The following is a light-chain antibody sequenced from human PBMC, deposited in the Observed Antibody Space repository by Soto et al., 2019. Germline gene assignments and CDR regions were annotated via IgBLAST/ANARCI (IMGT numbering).Light chain of an antibody. J-gene: IGKJ5*01. CDR3: QQSYSTPIT. V-gene: IGKV1-39*01. CDR1: QSVSTY. CDR2: GAS. Sequence: DIQMTQSPYSLSTSVGDRVTITCRTSQSVSTYLNWYQQRPGKAPKLLIYGASSLQSGVPSRFSGSGSGTDFTLTISSLQPEDFATYYCQQSYSTPITFGQGTRLEIK.